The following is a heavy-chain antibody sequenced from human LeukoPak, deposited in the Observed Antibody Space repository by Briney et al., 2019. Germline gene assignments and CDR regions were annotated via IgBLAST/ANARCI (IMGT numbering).Heavy chain of an antibody. J-gene: IGHJ4*02. CDR2: INPNSGGT. CDR1: GYTFTGYY. Sequence: AAVKVSCKASGYTFTGYYMHWVRQAPGQGLEGMGWINPNSGGTNYAQKFQGRVTMTRDTSISPAYMELSRLRSDDTAVYYCATSYDILTGLETYYFDYRGQGTLVTVSS. V-gene: IGHV1-2*02. CDR3: ATSYDILTGLETYYFDY. D-gene: IGHD3-9*01.